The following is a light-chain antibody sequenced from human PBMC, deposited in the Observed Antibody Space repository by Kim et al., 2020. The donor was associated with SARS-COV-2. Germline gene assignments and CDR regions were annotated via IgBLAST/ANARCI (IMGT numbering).Light chain of an antibody. V-gene: IGLV3-21*04. Sequence: APGKTARTTCGGNNIGSKSVPWYQQKPGQAPVLVIYYDSDRPSGIPERFSGSNSGNTATLTISRVEAGDEADYYCQVWDSSSDHRVFGGGTQLTVL. CDR1: NIGSKS. CDR2: YDS. CDR3: QVWDSSSDHRV. J-gene: IGLJ3*02.